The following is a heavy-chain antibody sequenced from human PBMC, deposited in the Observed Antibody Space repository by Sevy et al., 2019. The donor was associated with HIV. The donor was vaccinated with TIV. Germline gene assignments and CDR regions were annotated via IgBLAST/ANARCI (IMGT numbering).Heavy chain of an antibody. J-gene: IGHJ4*02. D-gene: IGHD1-1*01. Sequence: GGSLRLSCAASGFSFSSHGMHWVRQAPGKGLEWQAVISYDGSKKYYADSVKGRFTISRDNSKNTLYLQMNSLRAEDTAVYYCARDGGWYNYAPSDYWGQGTLVTVSS. CDR3: ARDGGWYNYAPSDY. V-gene: IGHV3-30*03. CDR2: ISYDGSKK. CDR1: GFSFSSHG.